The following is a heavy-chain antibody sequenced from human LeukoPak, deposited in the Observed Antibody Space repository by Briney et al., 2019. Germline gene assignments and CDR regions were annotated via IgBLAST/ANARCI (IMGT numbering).Heavy chain of an antibody. CDR1: GFTFSSCS. CDR3: ARCRDGYTQGAFDI. Sequence: GGSLRLSCAASGFTFSSCSMNWVRRAPGKGLEWVSSISSSSSYIYYADSVKGRFTISRDNAKNSLYLQMNSLRAEDTAVYYCARCRDGYTQGAFDIWGQGTMVTVSS. J-gene: IGHJ3*02. V-gene: IGHV3-21*01. D-gene: IGHD5-24*01. CDR2: ISSSSSYI.